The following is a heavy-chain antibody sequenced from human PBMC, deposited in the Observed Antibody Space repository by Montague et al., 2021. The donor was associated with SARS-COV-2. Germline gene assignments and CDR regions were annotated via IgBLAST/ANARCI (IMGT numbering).Heavy chain of an antibody. CDR3: ARDGADYSFAYYHEMDV. CDR2: LYTSGST. J-gene: IGHJ6*02. Sequence: SETLSLTCTVSGASVRTYYWSWIRQSAGKKLEWMGRLYTSGSTYXNPSFKSRVTMSLDTSKNLFSLNLSSMTAADTAVYCCARDGADYSFAYYHEMDVWGQGIAVTVSS. CDR1: GASVRTYY. D-gene: IGHD5-12*01. V-gene: IGHV4-4*07.